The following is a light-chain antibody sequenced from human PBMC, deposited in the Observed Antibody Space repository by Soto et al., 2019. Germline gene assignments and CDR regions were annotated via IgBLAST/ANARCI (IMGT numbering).Light chain of an antibody. CDR1: QSVSSSY. CDR3: QQYGSPLYT. Sequence: EIVLTQSPGTLSLSPGERATLSCRASQSVSSSYLAWYQQKPGQAPRLLIYGVSSRATGIPDRFSGSGSGTDFTLTISRLEPEDFAVYYCQQYGSPLYTFGQGTKLEIK. CDR2: GVS. V-gene: IGKV3-20*01. J-gene: IGKJ2*01.